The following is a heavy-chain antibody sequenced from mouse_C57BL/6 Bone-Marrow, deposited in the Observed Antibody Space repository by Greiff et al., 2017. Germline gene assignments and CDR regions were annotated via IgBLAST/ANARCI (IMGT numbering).Heavy chain of an antibody. J-gene: IGHJ3*01. Sequence: QVQLQQSGAELVRPGTSVKVSCKASGYAFTNYLIEWVKQRPGQGLEWIGVINPGSGGTNYNEKFKGKATLTADKSSSTAYMQRSSLTSEDSAVYFCARGRHSNSAWFAYWGQGTLVTVSA. D-gene: IGHD2-5*01. V-gene: IGHV1-54*01. CDR2: INPGSGGT. CDR1: GYAFTNYL. CDR3: ARGRHSNSAWFAY.